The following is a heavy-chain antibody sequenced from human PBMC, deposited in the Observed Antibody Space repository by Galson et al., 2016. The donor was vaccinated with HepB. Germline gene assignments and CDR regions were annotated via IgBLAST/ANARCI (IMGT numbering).Heavy chain of an antibody. CDR3: SRVVGLGYDFWSGYPDFDY. D-gene: IGHD3-3*01. Sequence: SLRLSCAGSGFTFDNYAMSWFRQAPGKGLDWVGFIRSNSYGGTTEYAASVKGSFTISRDDSQSIVYLQMNSLKTEDTAVYYCSRVVGLGYDFWSGYPDFDYWGQGALVTVSS. V-gene: IGHV3-49*03. CDR2: IRSNSYGGTT. CDR1: GFTFDNYA. J-gene: IGHJ4*02.